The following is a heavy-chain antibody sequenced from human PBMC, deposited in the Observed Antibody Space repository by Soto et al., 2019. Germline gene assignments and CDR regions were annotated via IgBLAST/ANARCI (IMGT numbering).Heavy chain of an antibody. CDR1: GGTFSSYA. CDR3: AKEGYYDFWSGYPHNDAFDI. J-gene: IGHJ3*02. CDR2: IIPIFGTA. D-gene: IGHD3-3*01. V-gene: IGHV1-69*13. Sequence: ASVKVSCTASGGTFSSYAISWVRQAPGQGLEWMGGIIPIFGTANYAQKFQGRVTITADESTSTAYMELSSLRSEDTAVYYCAKEGYYDFWSGYPHNDAFDIWGQGTMVTVSS.